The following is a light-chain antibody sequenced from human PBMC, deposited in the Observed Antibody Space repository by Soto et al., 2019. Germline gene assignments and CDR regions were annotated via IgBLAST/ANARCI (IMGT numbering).Light chain of an antibody. Sequence: DNHMTQSPSTLSASVGDRVTIPGRASQSIADWLAWYQQKPGKAPKLLIYKASTLESGVPSRFSGSGSGTEFTLTISSLQPDDFATYSCQQYVAYPLTFGGGTKVDIK. CDR2: KAS. V-gene: IGKV1-5*03. CDR1: QSIADW. J-gene: IGKJ4*01. CDR3: QQYVAYPLT.